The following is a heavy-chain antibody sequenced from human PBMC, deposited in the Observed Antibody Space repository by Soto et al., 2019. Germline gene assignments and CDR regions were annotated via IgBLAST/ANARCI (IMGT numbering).Heavy chain of an antibody. CDR3: ARGLLGFSSTYYFDY. V-gene: IGHV1-46*01. CDR2: INPSGGST. CDR1: GYIFTRYY. J-gene: IGHJ4*02. Sequence: QVQLVQSGAEVKKPGASVKVSCKASGYIFTRYYMHWVRQAPGQGLELMGIINPSGGSTSCTPKFQGRVTMTRDMSTSTVYMALLSPRSAATAVCYCARGLLGFSSTYYFDYWGEGALVCVSS. D-gene: IGHD2-2*01.